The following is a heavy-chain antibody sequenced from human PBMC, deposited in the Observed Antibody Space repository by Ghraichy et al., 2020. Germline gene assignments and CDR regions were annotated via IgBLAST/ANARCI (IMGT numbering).Heavy chain of an antibody. V-gene: IGHV4-59*01. Sequence: SETLSLTCTVSGGSISSYYWSWIRQPPGKGLEWIGYIYYSGSTNYNPSLKSRVTISVDTSKNQFSLKLSSVTAADTAVYYCARDGASIAARPLGWFDPWGQGTLVTVSS. CDR2: IYYSGST. D-gene: IGHD6-6*01. CDR1: GGSISSYY. J-gene: IGHJ5*02. CDR3: ARDGASIAARPLGWFDP.